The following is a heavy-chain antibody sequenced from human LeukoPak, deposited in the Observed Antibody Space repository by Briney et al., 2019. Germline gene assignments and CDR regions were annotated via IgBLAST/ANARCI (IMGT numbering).Heavy chain of an antibody. V-gene: IGHV1-2*02. J-gene: IGHJ4*02. D-gene: IGHD2-15*01. CDR3: ARGYGSGGSCYRAFDY. CDR2: INPNSGGT. Sequence: ASVKVSCKASGYTFNGYYMHWVRQAPGHGLEWMGWINPNSGGTNYAQKFQGRVVMTRDTSISTAYMELSRLRSDDTAVYYCARGYGSGGSCYRAFDYWGQGTLVTVSS. CDR1: GYTFNGYY.